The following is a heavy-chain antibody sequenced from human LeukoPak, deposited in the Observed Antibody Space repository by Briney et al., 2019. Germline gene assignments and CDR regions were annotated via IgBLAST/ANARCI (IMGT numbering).Heavy chain of an antibody. CDR3: ARGSLTMVRGVTSNWFDP. CDR2: INPNSGGT. V-gene: IGHV1-2*02. J-gene: IGHJ5*02. D-gene: IGHD3-10*01. CDR1: GYTFTGYY. Sequence: ASVKVSCKASGYTFTGYYMHWVRQAPGQGLEWMGWINPNSGGTNYAQKFQGGVTMTRDTSISTAYMELSSLRSDDTAVYYCARGSLTMVRGVTSNWFDPWGQGTLVTVSS.